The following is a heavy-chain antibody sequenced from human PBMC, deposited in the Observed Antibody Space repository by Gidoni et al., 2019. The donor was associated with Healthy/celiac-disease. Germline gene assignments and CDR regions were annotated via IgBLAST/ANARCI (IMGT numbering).Heavy chain of an antibody. D-gene: IGHD6-13*01. CDR1: GFTSGDYA. CDR3: TSSPYSSSWYGRRGRDY. CDR2: IRSKAYGGTK. V-gene: IGHV3-49*05. J-gene: IGHJ4*02. Sequence: EVQLVESGGGLVKPGRSLRLSCTASGFTSGDYAMSWFRQAPGKGLEWVGFIRSKAYGGTKEYAASVKGRFTISRDDSKSIAYLQMNSLKTEDTAVYYCTSSPYSSSWYGRRGRDYWGQGTLVTVSS.